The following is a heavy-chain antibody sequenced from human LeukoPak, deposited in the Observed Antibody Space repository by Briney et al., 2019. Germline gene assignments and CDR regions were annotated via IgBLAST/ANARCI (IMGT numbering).Heavy chain of an antibody. CDR3: SRGLYGDYPSWYFDL. CDR1: GFIFGDYA. V-gene: IGHV3-49*03. CDR2: IKNKAYGGTA. Sequence: PGGSLRLSCTGSGFIFGDYAMSWFRQAPGKGLEWVGFIKNKAYGGTAEYAASVKGRFTISRDDSKSIAYLQMNSLTTEDTGVYYCSRGLYGDYPSWYFDLWGRGTLVTVSS. J-gene: IGHJ2*01. D-gene: IGHD4-17*01.